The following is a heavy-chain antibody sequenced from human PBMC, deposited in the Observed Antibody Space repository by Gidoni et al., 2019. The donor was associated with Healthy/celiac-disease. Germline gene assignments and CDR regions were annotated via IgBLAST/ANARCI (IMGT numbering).Heavy chain of an antibody. Sequence: EVQLLESGGGLVQPGGSLRLSCAASGFTFRSYALSWVRQAPGKGLEWFSAMSGSGGSTYYADSVKGRFTISRDNSKNTLYLQMNSLRAEDTAVYYCAKDHKGRVVVPAAPRTSRGGDWFDPWGQGTLVTVSS. J-gene: IGHJ5*02. CDR3: AKDHKGRVVVPAAPRTSRGGDWFDP. V-gene: IGHV3-23*01. CDR1: GFTFRSYA. CDR2: MSGSGGST. D-gene: IGHD2-2*01.